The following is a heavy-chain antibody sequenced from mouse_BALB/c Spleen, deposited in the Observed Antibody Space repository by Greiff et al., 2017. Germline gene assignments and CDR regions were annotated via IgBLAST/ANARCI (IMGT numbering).Heavy chain of an antibody. CDR1: GFTFSSFG. Sequence: SGGSRKLSCAASGFTFSSFGMHWVRQAPEKGLEWVAYISSGSSTIYYADTVKGRFTISRDNPKNTLFLQMTSLRSEDTAMYYCARSEYGNYWFAYWGQGTLVTVSA. V-gene: IGHV5-17*02. D-gene: IGHD2-10*02. J-gene: IGHJ3*01. CDR3: ARSEYGNYWFAY. CDR2: ISSGSSTI.